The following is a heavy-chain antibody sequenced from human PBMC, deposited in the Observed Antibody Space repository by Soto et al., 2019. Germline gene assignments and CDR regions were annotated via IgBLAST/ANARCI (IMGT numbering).Heavy chain of an antibody. CDR3: ARDRKLVIPGNYYYYGMDV. CDR2: ISSSGTI. J-gene: IGHJ6*02. CDR1: GGSIRAYF. V-gene: IGHV4-59*01. Sequence: SDTLSLTCSVSGGSIRAYFWTWVRQPQGKGLEWIGYISSSGTINYNSSLKSRVTISLDTSRNPFSLKLSSVTTAETAVYFCARDRKLVIPGNYYYYGMDVWGQGTTVTVSS. D-gene: IGHD3-9*01.